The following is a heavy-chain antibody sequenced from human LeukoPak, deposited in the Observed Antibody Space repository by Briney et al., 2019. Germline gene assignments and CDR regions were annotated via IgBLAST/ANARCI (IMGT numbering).Heavy chain of an antibody. Sequence: GASVKVSCKASGGTFSSYAISWVRQAPGQGLEWMGWISAYNGNTNYAQKLQGRVTMTTDTSTSTAYMELRSLRSDDTAVYYCARVKYCSGGSCYFAVDYWGQGTLVTVSS. CDR1: GGTFSSYA. D-gene: IGHD2-15*01. J-gene: IGHJ4*02. V-gene: IGHV1-18*01. CDR2: ISAYNGNT. CDR3: ARVKYCSGGSCYFAVDY.